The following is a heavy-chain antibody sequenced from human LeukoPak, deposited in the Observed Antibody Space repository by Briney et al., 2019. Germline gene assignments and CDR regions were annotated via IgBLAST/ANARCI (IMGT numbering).Heavy chain of an antibody. D-gene: IGHD6-19*01. CDR2: ISSSGSTI. J-gene: IGHJ4*02. V-gene: IGHV3-48*03. CDR1: GFTFNIYE. CDR3: ARVRYSSGWYGGAYFDY. Sequence: PGGSLRLSCAASGFTFNIYEMNWVRQAPGKGLDWVAYISSSGSTIYYADSVKGRFTISRDNAKNSLYLQMNSLRAEDTAVYYCARVRYSSGWYGGAYFDYWGQGTLVTVSS.